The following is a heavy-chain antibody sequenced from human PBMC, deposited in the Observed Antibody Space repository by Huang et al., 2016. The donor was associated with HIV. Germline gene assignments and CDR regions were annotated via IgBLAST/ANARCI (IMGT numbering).Heavy chain of an antibody. V-gene: IGHV3-7*01. D-gene: IGHD1-7*01. CDR3: ATKTAAMDI. CDR1: TFRFGAYW. CDR2: IKQDESEK. J-gene: IGHJ6*02. Sequence: VASGGRLVQPGGSIRLSCVGSTFRFGAYWMSWVRQSPGKGMGWVANIKQDESEKYYVDSVKGRFNISRDNAKKVLFLEMNNVRVEDTATYYCATKTAAMDIWGQGTTVTVS.